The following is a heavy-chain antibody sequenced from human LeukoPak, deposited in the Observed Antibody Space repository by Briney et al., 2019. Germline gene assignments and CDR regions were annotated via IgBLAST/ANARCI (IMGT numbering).Heavy chain of an antibody. V-gene: IGHV1-69*06. CDR3: ARDKGYSSEGFDY. J-gene: IGHJ4*02. D-gene: IGHD6-19*01. CDR1: GGTFSSYA. CDR2: IIPIFGTA. Sequence: SVKVSCKASGGTFSSYAISWVRQAPGQGLEWMGGIIPIFGTANYAQKFQGRVTITADKSTSTAYMELSSLRSDDTAVYYCARDKGYSSEGFDYWGQGTLVTVSS.